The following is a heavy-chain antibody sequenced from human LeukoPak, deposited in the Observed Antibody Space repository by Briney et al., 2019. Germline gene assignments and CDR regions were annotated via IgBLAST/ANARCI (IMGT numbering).Heavy chain of an antibody. Sequence: SVKVSCKASGGTFSSYAISWVRQAPGQGLEWMGGIIPIFGTANYAQKFQGRVTITTDESTSTAYMELSSLRSEDTAVYYCARDGEGTRYYFDYWGQGTLVTVSS. D-gene: IGHD3-10*01. CDR2: IIPIFGTA. V-gene: IGHV1-69*05. J-gene: IGHJ4*02. CDR3: ARDGEGTRYYFDY. CDR1: GGTFSSYA.